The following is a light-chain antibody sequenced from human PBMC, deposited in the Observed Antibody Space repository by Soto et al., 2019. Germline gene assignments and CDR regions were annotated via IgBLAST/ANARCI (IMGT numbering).Light chain of an antibody. V-gene: IGLV1-40*01. CDR3: QSYDNSLSGFYI. CDR2: DNT. J-gene: IGLJ1*01. CDR1: FSNIGAGYD. Sequence: QSVLTQSPSVSGAPGQTVTISCTGSFSNIGAGYDVQWYQQLPGTAPKLLIYDNTNRPSGVPDRFSGSNSGTSASLAITGLQAEDEADYYCQSYDNSLSGFYIFGTGTKVTVL.